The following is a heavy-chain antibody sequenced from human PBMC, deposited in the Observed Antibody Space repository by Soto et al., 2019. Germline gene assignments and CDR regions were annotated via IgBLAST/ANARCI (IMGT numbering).Heavy chain of an antibody. CDR1: GGSISSGGYY. D-gene: IGHD3-22*01. CDR3: ARGDDYYYDSSGSSFFDY. Sequence: SETLSLTCTVSGGSISSGGYYWSWIRQHPGKGLEWIGYIYYSGSTYYNPSLKSRVTISVDTSKNQFSLKLSSVTAADTAVYYCARGDDYYYDSSGSSFFDYWGQGTLVTVSS. CDR2: IYYSGST. J-gene: IGHJ4*02. V-gene: IGHV4-31*03.